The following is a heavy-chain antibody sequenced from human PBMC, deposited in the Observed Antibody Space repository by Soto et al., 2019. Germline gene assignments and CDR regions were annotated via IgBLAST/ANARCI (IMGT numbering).Heavy chain of an antibody. J-gene: IGHJ4*02. D-gene: IGHD3-3*02. V-gene: IGHV4-31*03. CDR1: GGSISSGGYY. CDR3: ARDGKHFWSGSIDY. Sequence: QVQLQESGPGLVKPSQTLSLTCTVSGGSISSGGYYWSWIRQHPGKGLEWIGYIYYSGSTYYNPSLKSRVTIAVDTSKNQFSLKLSSVTAADTAVYYCARDGKHFWSGSIDYWGQGTLVTVSS. CDR2: IYYSGST.